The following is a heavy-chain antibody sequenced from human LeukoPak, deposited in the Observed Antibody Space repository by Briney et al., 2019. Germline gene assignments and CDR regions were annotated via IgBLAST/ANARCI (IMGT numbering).Heavy chain of an antibody. D-gene: IGHD5-24*01. J-gene: IGHJ4*02. V-gene: IGHV4-59*01. Sequence: PSETLSLTCTVSGGSISSYYWSWIRQPPGKGLEWIGYIYYSGSTNYNPSLKSRVTISVDTSKNQFSLKLSSVTAADTAVYYCARVRGDGYNGLDYWGQGTLVTVSS. CDR3: ARVRGDGYNGLDY. CDR2: IYYSGST. CDR1: GGSISSYY.